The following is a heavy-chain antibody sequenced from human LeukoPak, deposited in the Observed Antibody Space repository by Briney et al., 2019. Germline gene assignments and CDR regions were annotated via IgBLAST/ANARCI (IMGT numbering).Heavy chain of an antibody. CDR3: AREWQGGIAAAGTRIEGDY. Sequence: GGSLRLSCVVSGFTFSTYWMTWVRQAPGKGLEWVANIKQDGSEKNYVDSVKGRFTISRDNAENSLFLQMNSLRVEDTAVYYCAREWQGGIAAAGTRIEGDYWGQGTLVAVSS. J-gene: IGHJ4*02. CDR1: GFTFSTYW. CDR2: IKQDGSEK. D-gene: IGHD6-13*01. V-gene: IGHV3-7*01.